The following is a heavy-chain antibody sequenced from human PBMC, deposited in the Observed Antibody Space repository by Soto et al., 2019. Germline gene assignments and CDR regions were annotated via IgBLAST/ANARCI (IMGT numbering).Heavy chain of an antibody. D-gene: IGHD3-10*01. V-gene: IGHV1-24*01. CDR1: GYTLTELS. CDR2: FDPEDGET. J-gene: IGHJ4*02. CDR3: ATHVWFGELFSAY. Sequence: VASVKVSCKVSGYTLTELSMHWVRQAPGKGLEWMGGFDPEDGETIYAQKFQGRVTMTEDTSTDTAYMELSSLRSEDTAVYYCATHVWFGELFSAYWGQGTLVTVSS.